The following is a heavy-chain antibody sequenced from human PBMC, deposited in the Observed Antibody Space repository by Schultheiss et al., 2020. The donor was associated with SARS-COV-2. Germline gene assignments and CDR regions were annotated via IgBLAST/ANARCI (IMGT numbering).Heavy chain of an antibody. CDR2: IRGNGNFT. J-gene: IGHJ5*02. CDR3: ASDGSGSYYGWFDP. CDR1: GFTFSSYG. Sequence: GGSLRLSCAGSGFTFSSYGMTWVRQAPGKGLEWISAIRGNGNFTYYADSVKGRFTISRDNAKNTLYLQMNSLRAEDTAVYYCASDGSGSYYGWFDPWGQGTLVTVSS. V-gene: IGHV3-23*01. D-gene: IGHD3-10*01.